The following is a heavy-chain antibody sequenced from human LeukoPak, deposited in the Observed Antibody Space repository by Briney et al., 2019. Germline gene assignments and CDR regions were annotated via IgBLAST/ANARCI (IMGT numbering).Heavy chain of an antibody. V-gene: IGHV4-30-4*08. CDR1: GGSISSGDYY. D-gene: IGHD3-9*01. CDR3: ARDDWVY. CDR2: IYYSGST. Sequence: PSQTLSLTCTVSGGSISSGDYYWSWIRQPPGKGLEWIGYIYYSGSTYYNPSLKSRVTISVDTSKNQFSVKLTSVTAADTAVYFCARDDWVYWGQGTLVTVSS. J-gene: IGHJ4*02.